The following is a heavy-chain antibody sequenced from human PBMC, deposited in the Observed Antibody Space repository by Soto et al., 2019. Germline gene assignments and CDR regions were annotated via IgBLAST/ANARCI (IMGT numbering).Heavy chain of an antibody. J-gene: IGHJ4*02. D-gene: IGHD6-13*01. Sequence: EVQLVESGGGLVQPGGSLRLSCAASGFTFSSYYMHWVRQAPGKGLVWVSHVNTDGRTTDYADSVKGRFTISRDNAKNTLDVERSSVRAEDTAVYYCARPGIPAACCLGCDYWGQGALVTVSS. V-gene: IGHV3-74*01. CDR2: VNTDGRTT. CDR1: GFTFSSYY. CDR3: ARPGIPAACCLGCDY.